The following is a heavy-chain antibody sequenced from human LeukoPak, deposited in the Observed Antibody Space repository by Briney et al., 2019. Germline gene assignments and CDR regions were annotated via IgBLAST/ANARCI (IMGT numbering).Heavy chain of an antibody. CDR1: GFRISIND. CDR3: ARVHFYYMDI. V-gene: IGHV3-53*01. J-gene: IGHJ6*03. CDR2: MYIDGNR. Sequence: QSGGSLRLSCAVSGFRISINDMSWVRQAPGKGLQWVSMMYIDGNRYYADSVKGRFTISRDNSKNTLFLLMDSLRADDTAVYYCARVHFYYMDIWGKGTTVTISS.